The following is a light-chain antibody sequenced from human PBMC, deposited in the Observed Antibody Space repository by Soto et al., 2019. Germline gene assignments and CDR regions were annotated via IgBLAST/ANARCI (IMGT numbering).Light chain of an antibody. Sequence: IVRSQSAPTRAVSAGEIATRSCRASQSISTNLAWYQQKPGQAPRLLIYGASSRATGIQDRFSGSGSGTHFTLTISRLGPADPAVHSCKHPGRPPRKFRQGNKVDI. CDR3: KHPGRPPRK. J-gene: IGKJ1*01. CDR2: GAS. CDR1: QSISTN. V-gene: IGKV3-20*01.